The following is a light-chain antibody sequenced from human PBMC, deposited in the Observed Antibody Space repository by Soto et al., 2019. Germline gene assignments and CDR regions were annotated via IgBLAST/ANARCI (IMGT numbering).Light chain of an antibody. CDR1: TTNIGAGYE. CDR2: GHN. CDR3: AAWDDSLNGVL. V-gene: IGLV1-40*01. Sequence: QSVLTQPPSVSGAPGQRVTISCTGSTTNIGAGYEVHWYQQRPGTAPKLLVSGHNIRPSGVPDRFYGSKSGTSASLAITGLQAEDEADYYCAAWDDSLNGVLFGGGTKLTVL. J-gene: IGLJ2*01.